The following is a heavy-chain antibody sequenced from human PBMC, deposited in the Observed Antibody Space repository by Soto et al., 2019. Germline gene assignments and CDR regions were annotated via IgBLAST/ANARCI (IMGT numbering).Heavy chain of an antibody. V-gene: IGHV3-30*18. Sequence: QVQLVESGGGVVQPGRSLRLSCAASGFTFSSYGMHWVRQAPGKGLEWVAVISYDGSNKYYADSVKGRFTISRDNSKNTLYLQMNSLRAEDTAVYYCAKDYKVWYDASDGMDVW. CDR3: AKDYKVWYDASDGMDV. CDR2: ISYDGSNK. J-gene: IGHJ6*01. CDR1: GFTFSSYG. D-gene: IGHD2-15*01.